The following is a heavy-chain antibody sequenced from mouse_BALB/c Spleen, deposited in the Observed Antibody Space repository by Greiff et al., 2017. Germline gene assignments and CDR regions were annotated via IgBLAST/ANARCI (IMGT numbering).Heavy chain of an antibody. D-gene: IGHD1-1*01. CDR1: GFTFSSYG. V-gene: IGHV5-6*01. Sequence: EVQLQQSGGDLVKPGGSLKLSCAASGFTFSSYGMSWVRQTPDKRLEWVATISSGGSYTYYPDSVKGRFTISRDNAKNTLYLQMSSLKSEDTAMYYCARHVYYYGSSYYFDYWGQGTTLTVSS. J-gene: IGHJ2*01. CDR3: ARHVYYYGSSYYFDY. CDR2: ISSGGSYT.